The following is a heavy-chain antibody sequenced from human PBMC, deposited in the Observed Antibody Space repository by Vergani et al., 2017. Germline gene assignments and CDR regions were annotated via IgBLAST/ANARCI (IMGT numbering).Heavy chain of an antibody. CDR2: IYYSGST. J-gene: IGHJ4*02. V-gene: IGHV4-39*07. Sequence: QLQLQESGPGLVKPSETLSLTCTVSGGSISSSSYYWGWLRQPPGKGLEWIGSIYYSGSTYYNPSLKSRFTISVDTSKNQFSLKLSSVTAADTAVYYCARGIAAAGTVDYGGQGTLVAVSS. D-gene: IGHD6-13*01. CDR1: GGSISSSSYY. CDR3: ARGIAAAGTVDY.